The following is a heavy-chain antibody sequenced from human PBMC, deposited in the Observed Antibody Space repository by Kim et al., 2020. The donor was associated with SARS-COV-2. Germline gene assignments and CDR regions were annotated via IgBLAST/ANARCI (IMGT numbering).Heavy chain of an antibody. CDR3: AINCGGDCYSLDY. CDR1: GGSISSYY. D-gene: IGHD2-21*02. CDR2: IYYSGSP. V-gene: IGHV4-59*01. Sequence: SETLSLTCTVSGGSISSYYWSWIRQPPGKGLEWIGYIYYSGSPNYNPSLKSRVTISVDTSKNQFSLKLSSVTAADTAVYYCAINCGGDCYSLDYWGQGTLGTVSS. J-gene: IGHJ4*02.